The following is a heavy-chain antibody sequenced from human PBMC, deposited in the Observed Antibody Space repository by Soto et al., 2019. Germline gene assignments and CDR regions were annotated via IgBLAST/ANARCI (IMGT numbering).Heavy chain of an antibody. CDR3: ARLLAGYSSSWGRYYYYYMDV. V-gene: IGHV4-59*01. J-gene: IGHJ6*03. Sequence: SETLSLTCTVSGGSISSYYWSWIRQPPGKGLEWIGYIYYSGSTNYNPSLKSRVTISVDTSKNQFSMKLSSVTAADTAVYYCARLLAGYSSSWGRYYYYYMDVWGKGTTVTVSS. D-gene: IGHD6-13*01. CDR2: IYYSGST. CDR1: GGSISSYY.